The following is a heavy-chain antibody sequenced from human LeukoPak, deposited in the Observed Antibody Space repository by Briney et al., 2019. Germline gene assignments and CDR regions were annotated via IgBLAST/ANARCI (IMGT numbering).Heavy chain of an antibody. CDR2: IKQDGSEK. Sequence: GGSLRLSCAASGFTFSRYWMSWVRQAPGKGLEWVANIKQDGSEKYYVDSVKGRFTISRDNAKNSLYLQMNSLRAEDTAVYYCAREWDYGDYFDYWGQGTLVTVSS. CDR1: GFTFSRYW. J-gene: IGHJ4*02. CDR3: AREWDYGDYFDY. V-gene: IGHV3-7*01. D-gene: IGHD4-17*01.